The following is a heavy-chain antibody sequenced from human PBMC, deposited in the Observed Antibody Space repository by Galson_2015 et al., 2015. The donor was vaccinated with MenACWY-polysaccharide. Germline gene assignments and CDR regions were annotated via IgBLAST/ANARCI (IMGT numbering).Heavy chain of an antibody. V-gene: IGHV3-30*19. CDR3: ARTYCDRTTCYGLDV. Sequence: GMHWVRQAPGKGLEWVAIISYDESNKYYSDSVKGRFTISRDNSENTLYLQMNSLRAEDTAVYYCARTYCDRTTCYGLDVWGQGTTVTVSS. CDR2: ISYDESNK. D-gene: IGHD2-2*01. J-gene: IGHJ6*02.